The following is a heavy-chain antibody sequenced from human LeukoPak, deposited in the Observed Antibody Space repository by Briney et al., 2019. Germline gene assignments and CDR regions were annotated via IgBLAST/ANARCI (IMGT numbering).Heavy chain of an antibody. V-gene: IGHV4-38-2*02. Sequence: SETLSLTCTVSGYSISSGYHWGWIRQPPGKGLEWIGSIYHSGSTYYNPSLKSRVTISVDTSKNQFSLKLSSVTAADTAVYYCAMYSGSYNFDYWGQGTLVTVSS. CDR2: IYHSGST. CDR1: GYSISSGYH. CDR3: AMYSGSYNFDY. J-gene: IGHJ4*02. D-gene: IGHD1-26*01.